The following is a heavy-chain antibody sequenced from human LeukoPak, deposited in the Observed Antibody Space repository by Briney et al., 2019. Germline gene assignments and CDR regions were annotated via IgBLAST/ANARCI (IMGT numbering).Heavy chain of an antibody. CDR2: IYYSGST. CDR3: ARGSRGYSYGAYFDY. J-gene: IGHJ4*02. CDR1: GGSISSYY. D-gene: IGHD5-18*01. V-gene: IGHV4-59*01. Sequence: SETLSLTCTVSGGSISSYYWSWIRQPPGKGLEWIGYIYYSGSTNYNPSLKSRVSISVDTSKNQFSLKLSSVTAADTAVYYCARGSRGYSYGAYFDYWGQGTLVTVSS.